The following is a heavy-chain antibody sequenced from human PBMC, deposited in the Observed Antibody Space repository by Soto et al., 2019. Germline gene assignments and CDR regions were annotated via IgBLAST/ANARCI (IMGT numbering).Heavy chain of an antibody. Sequence: QVQLVQSGAEVKKPGSSVKVSCKASGGTFSSYAISWVRQAPGQGLEWMGGIIPISGTANYAQKFQGRVTITADEYTSTAYMELSSLRSEDTAVYYCARSQGSSTSLEIYYYYYYGRAVWGQGTTVTVSS. V-gene: IGHV1-69*01. CDR1: GGTFSSYA. J-gene: IGHJ6*02. CDR3: ARSQGSSTSLEIYYYYYYGRAV. CDR2: IIPISGTA. D-gene: IGHD2-2*01.